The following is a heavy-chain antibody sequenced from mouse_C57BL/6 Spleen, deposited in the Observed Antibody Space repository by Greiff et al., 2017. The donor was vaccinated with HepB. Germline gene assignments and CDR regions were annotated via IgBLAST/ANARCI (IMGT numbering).Heavy chain of an antibody. CDR2: IYPGDGDT. CDR1: GYAFSSSW. J-gene: IGHJ4*01. Sequence: QVHVKQSGPELVKPGASVKISCKASGYAFSSSWMNWVKQRPGKGLEWIGRIYPGDGDTNYNGKFKGKATLTADKSSSTAYMQLSSLTSEDSAVYFCARQPDYDRGGAMDYWGQGTSVTVSS. V-gene: IGHV1-82*01. CDR3: ARQPDYDRGGAMDY. D-gene: IGHD2-4*01.